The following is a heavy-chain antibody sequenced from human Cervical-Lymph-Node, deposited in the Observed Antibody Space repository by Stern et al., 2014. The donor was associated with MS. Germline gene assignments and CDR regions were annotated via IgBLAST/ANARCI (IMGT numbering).Heavy chain of an antibody. V-gene: IGHV3-9*02. CDR2: ISWNSGSI. J-gene: IGHJ3*02. CDR1: GFTSDDYA. Sequence: EVQLVESGGGLVQPGRSLRLSCAASGFTSDDYAMHWVRQAPGKGLEWVSGISWNSGSIGYADSVKGRFTISRDNAKNSLYLQMNSLRAEDTALYYCAKDKSGSYRGSAFDIWGQGTMVTVSS. D-gene: IGHD1-26*01. CDR3: AKDKSGSYRGSAFDI.